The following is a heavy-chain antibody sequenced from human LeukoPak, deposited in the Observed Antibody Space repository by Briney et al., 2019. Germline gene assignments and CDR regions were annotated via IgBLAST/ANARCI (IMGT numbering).Heavy chain of an antibody. CDR3: ARIHDSSGYYDY. Sequence: PGGSLRLSCAASGFTFSDYYMSWIRQAPGKGLEWVSYISSSSSYTNYADSVKGRFTISRDNAKNSLYLQMNSLRAEDTAVYYCARIHDSSGYYDYWGQGTLVTVPS. D-gene: IGHD3-22*01. V-gene: IGHV3-11*03. CDR2: ISSSSSYT. CDR1: GFTFSDYY. J-gene: IGHJ4*02.